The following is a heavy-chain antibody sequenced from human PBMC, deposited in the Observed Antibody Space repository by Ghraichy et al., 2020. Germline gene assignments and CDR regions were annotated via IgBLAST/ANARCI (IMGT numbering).Heavy chain of an antibody. CDR3: AKDLSDIVVVPAADYYYYYGMDV. D-gene: IGHD2-2*01. V-gene: IGHV3-23*01. J-gene: IGHJ6*02. Sequence: GGSLRLSCAASGFTFSSYAMSWVRQAPGKGLEWVSAISGSGGSTYYADSVKGRFTISRDNSKNTLYLQMNSLRAEDTAVYYCAKDLSDIVVVPAADYYYYYGMDVWGQGTTVTVSS. CDR2: ISGSGGST. CDR1: GFTFSSYA.